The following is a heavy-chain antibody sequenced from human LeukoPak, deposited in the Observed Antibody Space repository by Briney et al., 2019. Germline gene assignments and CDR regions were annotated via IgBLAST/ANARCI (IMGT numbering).Heavy chain of an antibody. V-gene: IGHV4-59*01. J-gene: IGHJ4*02. CDR2: IYYSGGT. CDR1: GGSISSYY. CDR3: ARVVGDGYSEY. Sequence: SQTLSLTCTVSGGSISSYYWSWIRQPPGKGLEWIGYIYYSGGTNYNPSLKSRVTISIDTSKNQFSLKLTSVTAADTAVYYCARVVGDGYSEYWGQGTLVTVSS. D-gene: IGHD5-24*01.